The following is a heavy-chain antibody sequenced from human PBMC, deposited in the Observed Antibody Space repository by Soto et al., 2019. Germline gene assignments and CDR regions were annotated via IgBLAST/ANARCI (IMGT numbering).Heavy chain of an antibody. J-gene: IGHJ6*02. Sequence: QVQLVQSGAEVKKPGSSVKVSCKASGGTFSTSAISWVRQAPGQGLEWVGGIMPVFATPDYAQNFQGRVTITADESTTTAYLELTSLRADDTDVYYCARDKDRLQLGGNYYYILDVWGQGTAITVSS. CDR1: GGTFSTSA. CDR3: ARDKDRLQLGGNYYYILDV. D-gene: IGHD1-1*01. CDR2: IMPVFATP. V-gene: IGHV1-69*12.